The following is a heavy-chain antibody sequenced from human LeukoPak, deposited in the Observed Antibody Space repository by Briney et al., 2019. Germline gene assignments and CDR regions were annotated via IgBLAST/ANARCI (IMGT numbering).Heavy chain of an antibody. CDR2: FYYTGST. CDR1: GGSVSGGSYY. Sequence: SETLSLTCTVSGGSVSGGSYYWSWIRQPPGKGLEWIGYFYYTGSTNHNPSLKSRVTISVDTSKNQFSLKLSSVTAADTAVYYCARVYAGSYYYDSSGYFDYWGQGTLVTVSS. J-gene: IGHJ4*02. D-gene: IGHD3-22*01. CDR3: ARVYAGSYYYDSSGYFDY. V-gene: IGHV4-61*01.